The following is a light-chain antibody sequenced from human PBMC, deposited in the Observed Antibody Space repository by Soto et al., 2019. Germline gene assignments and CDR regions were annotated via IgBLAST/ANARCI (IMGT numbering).Light chain of an antibody. CDR3: CSYAGSYSLL. CDR1: SSNVGGYNY. CDR2: DVS. J-gene: IGLJ2*01. Sequence: QPVLTQPRSVSGSPGQSVTISCTGTSSNVGGYNYVSWHQQHPGKAPKLMIYDVSKRPSGVPDRFSGSKSGNTASLTISGLQAEDEADYYCCSYAGSYSLLFGGGTKVTVL. V-gene: IGLV2-11*01.